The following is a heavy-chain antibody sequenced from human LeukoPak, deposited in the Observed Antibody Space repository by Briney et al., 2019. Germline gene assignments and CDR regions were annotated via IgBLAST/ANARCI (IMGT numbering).Heavy chain of an antibody. D-gene: IGHD5-24*01. J-gene: IGHJ4*02. Sequence: ASVKVSCKASGYTFMNYDINWVRQATGQGPEWMGWMNPNSGNTGYAQKFQGRVTMTRDTSISTAYMELSSLKSEDTAVYYCARHTYNGYIDFWGQGTLVTVSS. CDR3: ARHTYNGYIDF. CDR1: GYTFMNYD. V-gene: IGHV1-8*01. CDR2: MNPNSGNT.